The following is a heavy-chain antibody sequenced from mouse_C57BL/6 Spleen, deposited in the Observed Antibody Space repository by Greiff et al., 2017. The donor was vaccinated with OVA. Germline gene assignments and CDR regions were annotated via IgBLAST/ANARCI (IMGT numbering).Heavy chain of an antibody. CDR1: GYTFTSYW. V-gene: IGHV1-53*01. CDR2: INPSSSGT. Sequence: VQLQQPGTELVKPGASVKLSCKASGYTFTSYWMHWVQQMPGQGLEWIGNINPSSSGTNYNEKFKSKATLTVDKSSSTAYMQLSILTSEDSAVYYCARSEGRGFYYYAMDYWGQGTSVTVSS. J-gene: IGHJ4*01. CDR3: ARSEGRGFYYYAMDY.